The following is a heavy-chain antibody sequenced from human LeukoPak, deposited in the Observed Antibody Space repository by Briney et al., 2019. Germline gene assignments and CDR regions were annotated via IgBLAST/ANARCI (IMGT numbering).Heavy chain of an antibody. V-gene: IGHV4-30-2*01. CDR2: IYHSGST. Sequence: MPSETLSLTCAVSGGSISSGGYSWSWIRQPPGKGLEWIGYIYHSGSTYYNPSLKSRVTISVDRSKNQFSLKLSSVTAADTAVYYCARAVQLDAFDIWGQGTMVTVSS. CDR3: ARAVQLDAFDI. D-gene: IGHD5-18*01. J-gene: IGHJ3*02. CDR1: GGSISSGGYS.